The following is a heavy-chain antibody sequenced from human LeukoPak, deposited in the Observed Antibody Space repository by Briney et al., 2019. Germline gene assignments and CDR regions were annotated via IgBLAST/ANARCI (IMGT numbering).Heavy chain of an antibody. Sequence: GGSLRLSCAASGFSFSTFGMHWVRQASGKGLEWVAVISYDGSNKLYADSVKGRFTISRDNSKNTLYLQINSLRAGDTAVYYCAREGYRDYYYGMDVWGQGTTVTVSS. CDR3: AREGYRDYYYGMDV. CDR2: ISYDGSNK. D-gene: IGHD1-1*01. V-gene: IGHV3-33*01. CDR1: GFSFSTFG. J-gene: IGHJ6*02.